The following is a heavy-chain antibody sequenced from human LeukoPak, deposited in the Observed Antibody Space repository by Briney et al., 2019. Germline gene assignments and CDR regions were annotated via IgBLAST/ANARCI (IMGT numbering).Heavy chain of an antibody. CDR3: AKSVIAAVHRALFDY. Sequence: GGSLRLSCAASGFSFSRHWMHWVRQAPGKGLVWVSRISDDGTYTANVDSVEGRFTISRDNSKNTLYLQMNSLRAEDTAVYYRAKSVIAAVHRALFDYWGQGTMVTVSS. V-gene: IGHV3-74*03. J-gene: IGHJ4*02. CDR2: ISDDGTYT. D-gene: IGHD6-13*01. CDR1: GFSFSRHW.